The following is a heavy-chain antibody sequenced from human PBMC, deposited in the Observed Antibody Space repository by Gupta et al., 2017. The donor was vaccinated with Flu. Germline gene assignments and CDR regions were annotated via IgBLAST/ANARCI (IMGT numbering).Heavy chain of an antibody. D-gene: IGHD3-10*01. CDR3: ARYGAGTSRGTAFDY. Sequence: QVQLQESGPGLVTPSETLSLICTVSGGSISGYYWSWIRQPPGKGLQWVGYIYYSGSTYYDPSLKSRVTISLDTSKTHFSLKLISVTAADTAVYYCARYGAGTSRGTAFDYWGRGTLVTVSS. J-gene: IGHJ4*02. CDR2: IYYSGST. CDR1: GGSISGYY. V-gene: IGHV4-59*01.